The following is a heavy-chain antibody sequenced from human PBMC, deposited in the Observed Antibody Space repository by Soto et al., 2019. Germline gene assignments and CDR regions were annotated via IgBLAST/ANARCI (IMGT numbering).Heavy chain of an antibody. D-gene: IGHD2-2*01. CDR3: AKSYWPSINAVLTSAIDH. J-gene: IGHJ4*02. V-gene: IGHV3-30*18. CDR1: GFTFNSYG. Sequence: QVHLVESGGGVVQPGRSLRLSCAASGFTFNSYGMYWIRQAPGKGLEWVAGLAYHGRNEYYAHSVKGRFTTSRDNSNRTLFLQMNSLRPEDTAVYYCAKSYWPSINAVLTSAIDHWGRGTLVTVPS. CDR2: LAYHGRNE.